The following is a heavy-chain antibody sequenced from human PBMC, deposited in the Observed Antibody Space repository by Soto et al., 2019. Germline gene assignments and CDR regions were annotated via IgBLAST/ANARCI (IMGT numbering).Heavy chain of an antibody. CDR1: GFIFRNYA. V-gene: IGHV3-23*01. J-gene: IGHJ3*01. Sequence: EVQLLESGGGLVQPGGSLRVSCIGSGFIFRNYAMTWVRQATGKVREWVSTIGGSTSRTDYADAVKGRITVSRENSKNTRALQRTSLRDEKTSLYYCSMDTNGDHLGAFDFWGRGTMVTVSS. CDR2: IGGSTSRT. D-gene: IGHD4-17*01. CDR3: SMDTNGDHLGAFDF.